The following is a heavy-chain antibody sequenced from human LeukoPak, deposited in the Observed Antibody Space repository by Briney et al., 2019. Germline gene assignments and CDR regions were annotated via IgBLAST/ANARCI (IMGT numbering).Heavy chain of an antibody. CDR3: ARDFGSGSYYFDY. CDR1: GYSISSGYY. Sequence: SETLSLTCTVSGYSISSGYYWGWIRQPPGKGLEWIGTIYHSGSTYYNPSLESRVTISVDTSKNQFFLKLSSVTAADTAVYYCARDFGSGSYYFDYWGQGTLVTVSS. D-gene: IGHD1-26*01. J-gene: IGHJ4*02. V-gene: IGHV4-38-2*02. CDR2: IYHSGST.